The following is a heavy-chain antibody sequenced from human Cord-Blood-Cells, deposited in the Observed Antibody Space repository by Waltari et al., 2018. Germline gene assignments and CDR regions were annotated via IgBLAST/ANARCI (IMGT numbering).Heavy chain of an antibody. J-gene: IGHJ4*02. D-gene: IGHD3-10*01. CDR1: GFTFSSYA. CDR2: ISGSGGST. V-gene: IGHV3-23*01. Sequence: EVQLLESGGGLVQPGGSLRLSGAASGFTFSSYAMSWVRQAPGKGLEWVSAISGSGGSTYYADSVKGRFTISRDNSKNTLYLQMNSLRAEDTAVYYCAKTPLITMVRGEDYWGQGTLVTVSS. CDR3: AKTPLITMVRGEDY.